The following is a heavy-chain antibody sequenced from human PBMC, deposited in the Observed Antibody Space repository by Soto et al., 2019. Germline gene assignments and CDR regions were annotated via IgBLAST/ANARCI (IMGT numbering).Heavy chain of an antibody. Sequence: GASVKVSCKTSGFTFTSYVRRWVRQASGQRLEWMGWINAGNVNTKYSQKFQGRVTITRDTSASAVYMELSSLRPEDTAVYYCARDPYDYGDHDDYFDYWGQGTLVTVSS. V-gene: IGHV1-3*01. D-gene: IGHD4-17*01. J-gene: IGHJ4*02. CDR1: GFTFTSYV. CDR2: INAGNVNT. CDR3: ARDPYDYGDHDDYFDY.